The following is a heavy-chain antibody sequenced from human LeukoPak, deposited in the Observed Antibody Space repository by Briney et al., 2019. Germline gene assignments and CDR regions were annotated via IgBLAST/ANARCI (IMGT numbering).Heavy chain of an antibody. CDR3: ARENYGSGSYWSVHAFDI. CDR1: GGSLSSGEYY. D-gene: IGHD3-10*01. Sequence: SETLSLTCTVSGGSLSSGEYYWSWIRQPPGKGLEWIGYIYYSGSAYYNPSLKSRVTISVDTSKNQFSLKLSSVTAADAAVYYCARENYGSGSYWSVHAFDIWGQGTMVTVSS. CDR2: IYYSGSA. J-gene: IGHJ3*02. V-gene: IGHV4-30-4*01.